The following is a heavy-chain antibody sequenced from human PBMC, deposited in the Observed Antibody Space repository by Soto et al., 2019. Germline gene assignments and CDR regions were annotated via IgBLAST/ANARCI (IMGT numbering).Heavy chain of an antibody. CDR2: ISSSSSYI. D-gene: IGHD2-15*01. CDR3: ARDPSMYYCSGGSCYSWVYYYGMDV. CDR1: GFTFSSYS. J-gene: IGHJ6*02. V-gene: IGHV3-21*01. Sequence: PGGSLRLSCAASGFTFSSYSMNWVRQAPGKGLEWVSSISSSSSYIYYADSVKGRFTISRDSAKNSLYLQMNSLRAEDTAVYYCARDPSMYYCSGGSCYSWVYYYGMDVWGQGTTVTVSS.